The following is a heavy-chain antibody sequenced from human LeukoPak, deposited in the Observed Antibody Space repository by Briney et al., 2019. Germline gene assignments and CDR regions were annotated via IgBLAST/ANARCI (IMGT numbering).Heavy chain of an antibody. V-gene: IGHV3-30*18. CDR3: AKVKVTTYYYGMDV. CDR2: ISYDGSNK. D-gene: IGHD4-17*01. CDR1: GFTFSSYG. J-gene: IGHJ6*04. Sequence: PGGSLRLSCAASGFTFSSYGMHWVRQAPGKGLEWVAVISYDGSNKYYADSVKGRFTISRDNSKNTLYLQMNGLRAEDTAVYYCAKVKVTTYYYGMDVWGKGTTVTVSS.